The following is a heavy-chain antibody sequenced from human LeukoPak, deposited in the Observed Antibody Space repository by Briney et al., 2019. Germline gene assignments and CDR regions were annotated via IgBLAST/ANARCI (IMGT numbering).Heavy chain of an antibody. CDR2: FYGSGST. CDR1: GGSISSYY. D-gene: IGHD1-1*01. CDR3: AREGTSGTHLNWFDP. Sequence: SETLSLTCTVSGGSISSYYWSWIRQPPATGLEWIGHFYGSGSTNYNPSLKSRVTLSVDTSKNQFSLKLSSVTAAYTAVYYCAREGTSGTHLNWFDPWGQGTLVTVSS. J-gene: IGHJ5*02. V-gene: IGHV4-59*01.